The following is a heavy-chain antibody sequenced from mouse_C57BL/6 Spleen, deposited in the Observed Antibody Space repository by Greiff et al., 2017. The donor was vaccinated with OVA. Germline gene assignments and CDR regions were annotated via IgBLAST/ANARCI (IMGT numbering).Heavy chain of an antibody. V-gene: IGHV5-9-1*02. CDR3: TRDLGSSFWYFDV. CDR1: GFTFSSYA. Sequence: EVKLVESGEGLVKPGGSLKLSCAASGFTFSSYAMSWVRQTPEKRLEWVAYISSGGDYIYYADTVKGRFTISRDNARNTLYLQMSSLKSEDTAMYYCTRDLGSSFWYFDVWGTGTTVTVSS. J-gene: IGHJ1*03. CDR2: ISSGGDYI. D-gene: IGHD1-1*01.